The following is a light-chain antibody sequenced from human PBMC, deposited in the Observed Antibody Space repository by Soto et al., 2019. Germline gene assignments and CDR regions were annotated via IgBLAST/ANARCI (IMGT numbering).Light chain of an antibody. CDR2: KSS. Sequence: DIQMTQSPSTLSASVGDRFTITCRASQRIRVWLAWYQQKAGKAPNLLIYKSSRLDSGVPSRFSGSGSETEFTLTISGLQPVDSATYYCQQYNSYSPTFGQGTKVEVK. CDR3: QQYNSYSPT. CDR1: QRIRVW. V-gene: IGKV1-5*03. J-gene: IGKJ1*01.